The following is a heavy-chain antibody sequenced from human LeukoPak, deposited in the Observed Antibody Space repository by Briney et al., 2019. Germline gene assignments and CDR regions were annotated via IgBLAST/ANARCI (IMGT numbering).Heavy chain of an antibody. CDR2: ISGRSNYI. CDR1: VFTFISYS. CDR3: ARHYYGGNSPLDY. V-gene: IGHV3-21*04. J-gene: IGHJ4*02. Sequence: GGSLRLSCAASVFTFISYSMNWVRQAPGKGLEWVSFISGRSNYIYYADSVKGRFTISRDNAKNSLYLQMNSLRAEATALYYCARHYYGGNSPLDYWGQGTLVTVSS. D-gene: IGHD4-23*01.